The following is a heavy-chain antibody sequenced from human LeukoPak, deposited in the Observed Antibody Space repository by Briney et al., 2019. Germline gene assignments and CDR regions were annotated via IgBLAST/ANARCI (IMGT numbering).Heavy chain of an antibody. Sequence: PSETLSLTCSVSGESIKSTSNYWAWVRQLPGKGLEWIGHIYYSTNTYYNSSLKSRVTISDDTSKNHVSLSLRSVTAADTALYFCVRRVAGTFYFDKWGEGSLVSVSS. CDR3: VRRVAGTFYFDK. CDR2: IYYSTNT. D-gene: IGHD6-19*01. J-gene: IGHJ4*02. V-gene: IGHV4-39*02. CDR1: GESIKSTSNY.